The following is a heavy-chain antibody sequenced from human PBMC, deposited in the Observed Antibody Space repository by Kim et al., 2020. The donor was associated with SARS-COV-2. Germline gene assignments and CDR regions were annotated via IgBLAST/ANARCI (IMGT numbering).Heavy chain of an antibody. D-gene: IGHD5-12*01. CDR2: FDPEDGET. J-gene: IGHJ6*02. CDR1: GYTLTELS. V-gene: IGHV1-24*01. CDR3: ATGLLDSGYDPGDYYYGMDV. Sequence: ASVKVSCKVSGYTLTELSMHWVRQAPGKGLEWMGGFDPEDGETIYAQKFQGRVTMTEDTSTDTAYMELSSLRSEDTAVYYCATGLLDSGYDPGDYYYGMDVWGQGTTVTVSS.